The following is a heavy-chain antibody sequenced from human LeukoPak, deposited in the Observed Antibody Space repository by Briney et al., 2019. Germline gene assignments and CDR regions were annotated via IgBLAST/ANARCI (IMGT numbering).Heavy chain of an antibody. CDR3: ARAYCSSGSCFYLAY. CDR2: IYYSGTT. V-gene: IGHV4-61*08. CDR1: GGSVSSGDYY. Sequence: SETLSLTCTVSGGSVSSGDYYWSWVRQPPGKGLEWIGYIYYSGTTNYNPSLRSRVTISLDTSKNQFSLKLTSVTAADTAVYYCARAYCSSGSCFYLAYWGQGTLVTVSS. D-gene: IGHD2-15*01. J-gene: IGHJ4*02.